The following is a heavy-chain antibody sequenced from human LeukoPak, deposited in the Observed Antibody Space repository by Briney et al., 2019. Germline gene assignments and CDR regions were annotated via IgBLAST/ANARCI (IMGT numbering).Heavy chain of an antibody. Sequence: GGSLRLSGAASGFTFSSYSMNWVRQAPGKGLEWVSSISSSSYIYYADSVKGRFTISRDNAKNSLYLQMNSLRAEDTAVYYCARDREGYCSSTSCFTWGQGTLVTVSS. V-gene: IGHV3-21*01. CDR3: ARDREGYCSSTSCFT. CDR1: GFTFSSYS. D-gene: IGHD2-2*02. J-gene: IGHJ4*02. CDR2: ISSSSYI.